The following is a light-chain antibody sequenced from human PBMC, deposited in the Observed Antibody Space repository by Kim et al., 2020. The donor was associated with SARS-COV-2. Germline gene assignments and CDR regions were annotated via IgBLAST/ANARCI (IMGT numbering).Light chain of an antibody. CDR2: LNSDGSH. CDR3: QTWGTGIVV. CDR1: SGHSSYA. Sequence: ASVKLTCTLSSGHSSYAIAWHQQQPEKDPRYLMKLNSDGSHSKGDGIPDRFSGSSSGAERYLTISSLQSEDEADYYCQTWGTGIVVFGGGTKLTVL. J-gene: IGLJ2*01. V-gene: IGLV4-69*01.